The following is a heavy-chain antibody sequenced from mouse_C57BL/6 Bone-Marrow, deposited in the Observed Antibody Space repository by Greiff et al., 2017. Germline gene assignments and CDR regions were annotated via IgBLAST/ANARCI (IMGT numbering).Heavy chain of an antibody. V-gene: IGHV1-64*01. CDR2: IHPTSGST. CDR3: ARSPSTIVATRYFDV. CDR1: GYTFTSYW. Sequence: QVQLKQPGAELVKPGASVKLSCKASGYTFTSYWMHWVKQRPGQGLEWIGMIHPTSGSTNYNEKFKSKATLTVDKSSSTAYMQLSSLTSEDSAVYVCARSPSTIVATRYFDVWGTGTTVTVSS. D-gene: IGHD1-1*01. J-gene: IGHJ1*03.